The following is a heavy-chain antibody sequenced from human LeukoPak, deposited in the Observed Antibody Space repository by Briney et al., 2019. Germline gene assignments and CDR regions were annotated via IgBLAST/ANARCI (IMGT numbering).Heavy chain of an antibody. V-gene: IGHV1-46*01. Sequence: ASVKVSCKASGYTFTSNYIHWVRQAPGQGLEWMGMIYPRDGSISYAQKFQGRVTVTRDTSTSTVHMELSGLRSEDTAVCYCARDQEGFDYWGQGTLVTVSS. J-gene: IGHJ4*02. CDR2: IYPRDGSI. CDR3: ARDQEGFDY. CDR1: GYTFTSNY.